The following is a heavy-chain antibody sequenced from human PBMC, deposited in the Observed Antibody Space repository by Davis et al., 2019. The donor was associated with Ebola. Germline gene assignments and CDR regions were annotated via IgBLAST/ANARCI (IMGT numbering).Heavy chain of an antibody. CDR3: ARSGQQLVGYFQH. D-gene: IGHD6-13*01. J-gene: IGHJ1*01. Sequence: PSVKVSCKASGYTFTSYGISWVRQAPGQGLEWMGWINPNSGGTNYAQKFQGWVTMTRDTSISTAYMELSSLRSEDTAVYYCARSGQQLVGYFQHWGQGTLVTVSS. V-gene: IGHV1-2*04. CDR1: GYTFTSYG. CDR2: INPNSGGT.